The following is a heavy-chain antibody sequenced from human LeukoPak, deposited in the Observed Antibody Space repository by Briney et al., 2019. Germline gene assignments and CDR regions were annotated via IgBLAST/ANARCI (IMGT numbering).Heavy chain of an antibody. D-gene: IGHD5-18*01. Sequence: GGSLRLSCAASAFTFSDYNMNWVRQAPGKGLEWVSSIISSTYMYYADSVKGRFTISRDNANNSLYLQMNSLRAEDTAVYYCARETPMGNYYYYMDVWGKGTTVTVSS. CDR3: ARETPMGNYYYYMDV. J-gene: IGHJ6*03. V-gene: IGHV3-69-1*01. CDR1: AFTFSDYN. CDR2: IISSTYM.